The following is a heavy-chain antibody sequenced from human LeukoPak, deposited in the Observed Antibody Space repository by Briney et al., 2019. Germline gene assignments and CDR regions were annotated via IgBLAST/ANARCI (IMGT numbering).Heavy chain of an antibody. CDR3: ARDGGYFDY. CDR2: IYHSGST. D-gene: IGHD3-3*01. Sequence: SETLSLTCTVSGYSISSGYDWGWIRQPPGKGLEWIGSIYHSGSTYYNPSLKSRVTISVDTSKNQFSLKLSSVTAADTAVYYCARDGGYFDYWGQETLVTVSS. V-gene: IGHV4-38-2*02. CDR1: GYSISSGYD. J-gene: IGHJ4*02.